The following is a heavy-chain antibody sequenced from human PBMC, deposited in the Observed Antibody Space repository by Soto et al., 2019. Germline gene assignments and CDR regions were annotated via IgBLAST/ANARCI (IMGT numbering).Heavy chain of an antibody. CDR2: IIPISETT. Sequence: QVQLVQSGAEVKKPGSSVKVSCTASGGTFSSYAISWVRQAPGQGLEWMGGIIPISETTNYAQKFQGRVTITADESKSTAYMELSSLRSEDTAVYYCARSQGSSTSLEIYYYYYYGMEVWGHGTTVTVSS. CDR3: ARSQGSSTSLEIYYYYYYGMEV. J-gene: IGHJ6*02. V-gene: IGHV1-69*01. CDR1: GGTFSSYA. D-gene: IGHD2-2*01.